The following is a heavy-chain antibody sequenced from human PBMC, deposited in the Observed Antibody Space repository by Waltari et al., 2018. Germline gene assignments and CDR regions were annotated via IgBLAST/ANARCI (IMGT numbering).Heavy chain of an antibody. CDR2: IHYGGRA. CDR3: ARHVVVVAATPWFDP. CDR1: GGSISSSSYY. V-gene: IGHV4-39*01. Sequence: QLQLQESGPGLVKPSETLSLTCTVSGGSISSSSYYWGWIRQPPGKGRVWIGSIHYGGRAHSNRSLKSRVPISVDTSKNQFSLTLSSVTAADTAVYYCARHVVVVAATPWFDPWGQGTLVTVSS. J-gene: IGHJ5*02. D-gene: IGHD2-15*01.